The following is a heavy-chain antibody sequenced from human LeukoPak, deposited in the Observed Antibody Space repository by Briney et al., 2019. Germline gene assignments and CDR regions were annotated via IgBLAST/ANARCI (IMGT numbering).Heavy chain of an antibody. CDR2: INPSGGST. CDR1: GYTFTSYY. Sequence: ASVKVSCKASGYTFTSYYMHWVQQAPGQGLEWMGIINPSGGSTSYAQKFQGRVTMTRDTSTSTVYMELSSLRSEDTAVYYCASLSCSSTSCSPHDAFDIWGQGTMVTVSS. J-gene: IGHJ3*02. D-gene: IGHD2-2*01. CDR3: ASLSCSSTSCSPHDAFDI. V-gene: IGHV1-46*01.